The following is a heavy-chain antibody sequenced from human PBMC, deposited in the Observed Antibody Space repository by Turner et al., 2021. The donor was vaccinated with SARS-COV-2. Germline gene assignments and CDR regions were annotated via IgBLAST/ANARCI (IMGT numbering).Heavy chain of an antibody. Sequence: QVQLHDSGPRLVKPVETLSLTCTDPAGSRNSNYWSWIRQAPGKGLEWTGYIYYRGSNNYSPSHESRVTISVDTSRNQYSLNLTSVTAADTAIYCCARETVNNWVDPWSQGTLVTVSS. CDR3: ARETVNNWVDP. J-gene: IGHJ5*02. D-gene: IGHD2-21*02. CDR1: AGSRNSNY. V-gene: IGHV4-59*01. CDR2: IYYRGSN.